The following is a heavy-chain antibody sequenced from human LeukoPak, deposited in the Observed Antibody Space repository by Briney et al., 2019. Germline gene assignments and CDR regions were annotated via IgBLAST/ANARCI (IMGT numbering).Heavy chain of an antibody. CDR1: GFTFSSYG. V-gene: IGHV3-23*02. D-gene: IGHD3-9*01. CDR2: ISGSGGST. J-gene: IGHJ4*02. Sequence: GGTLRLSCAASGFTFSSYGMSWVRQAPGKGLEWVSAISGSGGSTYYEDSVKGRFTISRDNSKNTLYLQMNSLRAEDTAVYYCATLGVRGLYDILTGFDYWGQGTLVTVS. CDR3: ATLGVRGLYDILTGFDY.